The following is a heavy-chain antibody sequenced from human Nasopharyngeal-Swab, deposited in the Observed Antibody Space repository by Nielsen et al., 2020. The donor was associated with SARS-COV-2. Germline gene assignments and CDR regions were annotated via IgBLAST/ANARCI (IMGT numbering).Heavy chain of an antibody. J-gene: IGHJ4*02. CDR3: ARDQRGPLGSDY. V-gene: IGHV1-2*06. Sequence: WVRQAPGQGLEWMGRINPNSGGTNYAQKFQGRVTMTRDKSISTAYMELSRLRSDDTAVYYCARDQRGPLGSDYWGQGTLVTVSS. CDR2: INPNSGGT. D-gene: IGHD2-15*01.